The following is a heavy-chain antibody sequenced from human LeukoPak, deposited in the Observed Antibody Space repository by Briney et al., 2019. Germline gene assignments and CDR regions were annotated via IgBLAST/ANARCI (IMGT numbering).Heavy chain of an antibody. D-gene: IGHD4-23*01. CDR2: IGTSSSTT. Sequence: GGSLRLSCAASGFIFRSYSMNWVRQAPGKGLEWVSYIGTSSSTTYYADSVKGRFTISRDNAKNSLYLQMNSLRDGDTAVYYCARHDYGGNSGDYWGQGTLVTVSS. CDR1: GFIFRSYS. CDR3: ARHDYGGNSGDY. J-gene: IGHJ4*02. V-gene: IGHV3-48*02.